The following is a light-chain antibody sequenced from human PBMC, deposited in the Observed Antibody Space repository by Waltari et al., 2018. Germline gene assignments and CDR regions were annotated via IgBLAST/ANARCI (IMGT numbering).Light chain of an antibody. CDR3: QHYGGSPLFT. V-gene: IGKV3-20*01. J-gene: IGKJ3*01. Sequence: ESVLTQSPGTLSLSPGERATLSSRARLSVSGSYLAWYQQKGGEAPRLLMYGASNRATGIPDRFSGSGSGTVVSLTISRLEHEDGAVYYCQHYGGSPLFTFGPGTKVDI. CDR2: GAS. CDR1: LSVSGSY.